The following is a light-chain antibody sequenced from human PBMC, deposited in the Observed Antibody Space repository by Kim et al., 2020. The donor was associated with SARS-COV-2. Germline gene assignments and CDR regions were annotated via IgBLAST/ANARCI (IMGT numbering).Light chain of an antibody. J-gene: IGLJ2*01. Sequence: PGKTARITCGGNNIGSKSVHWYQQKPGQAPGLVLYYDSDRPSGIPERFSGSNSGNTATLTISRVEAGDEADYYCQVWDSSSDRDVVFGGGTQLTVL. CDR3: QVWDSSSDRDVV. CDR2: YDS. CDR1: NIGSKS. V-gene: IGLV3-21*04.